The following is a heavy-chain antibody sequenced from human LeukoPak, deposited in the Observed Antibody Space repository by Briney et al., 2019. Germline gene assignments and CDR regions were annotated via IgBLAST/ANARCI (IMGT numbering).Heavy chain of an antibody. CDR2: IYYSGST. J-gene: IGHJ3*01. D-gene: IGHD1-1*01. CDR3: ASSHGISAFDV. CDR1: GGSISSYY. Sequence: KSSETLSLTCTVSGGSISSYYWSWIRQPPGKGLEWIGYIYYSGSTNYNPSLKSRVTISVDTSKNQFSLRLSSVTAADTAVYYCASSHGISAFDVWGRGTMLTVSS. V-gene: IGHV4-59*08.